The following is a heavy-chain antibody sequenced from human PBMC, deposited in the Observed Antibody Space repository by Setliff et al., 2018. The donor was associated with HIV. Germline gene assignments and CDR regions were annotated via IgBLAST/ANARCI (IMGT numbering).Heavy chain of an antibody. V-gene: IGHV5-51*01. CDR3: ARRDGRSMNAFQI. CDR2: IYPDDSNI. Sequence: GESLKISCKAVDYTFTTYWIGWVRQMPGEGLEWMGIIYPDDSNIRYNPSFQSQVTISADKSITTAYLEIHNLKAADTATYYCARRDGRSMNAFQIWGPGTMVTVSS. D-gene: IGHD6-13*01. J-gene: IGHJ3*01. CDR1: DYTFTTYW.